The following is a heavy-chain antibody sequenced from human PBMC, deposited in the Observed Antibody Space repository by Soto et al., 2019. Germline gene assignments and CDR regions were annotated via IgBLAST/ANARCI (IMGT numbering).Heavy chain of an antibody. V-gene: IGHV3-66*01. Sequence: EVQLVESGGGLVQPGGSLRLSCAASGFTVSSNYMSWVRQAPGKGLEWVSVIYSGGSTYYADSVKGRFTISRDNSKNTLCLQMNSLRAEDTAVYYCARERDGYDFWGGYYIYYYYGMDVWGQGTTVTVSS. CDR1: GFTVSSNY. CDR3: ARERDGYDFWGGYYIYYYYGMDV. CDR2: IYSGGST. J-gene: IGHJ6*02. D-gene: IGHD3-3*01.